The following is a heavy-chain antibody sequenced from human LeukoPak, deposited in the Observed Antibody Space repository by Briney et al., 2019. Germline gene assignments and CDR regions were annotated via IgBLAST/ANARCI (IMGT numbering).Heavy chain of an antibody. V-gene: IGHV4-39*01. CDR3: ARHNYGSGSLNRGWFDP. Sequence: RSSEPLSLTCTVSGGPINSSTHYWGWTRHPPGKGLEWSGSFYYSGGTYYTPSLKSRVTICVDTSKQLSSLLLSSVTAADTAVYYCARHNYGSGSLNRGWFDPWGQGTLVTVSS. CDR1: GGPINSSTHY. D-gene: IGHD3-10*01. J-gene: IGHJ5*02. CDR2: FYYSGGT.